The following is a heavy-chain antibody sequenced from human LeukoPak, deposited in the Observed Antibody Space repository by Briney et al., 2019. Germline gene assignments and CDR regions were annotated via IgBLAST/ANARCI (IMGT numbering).Heavy chain of an antibody. D-gene: IGHD6-13*01. V-gene: IGHV3-21*01. J-gene: IGHJ4*02. CDR3: ARDSGSSWREGLNY. CDR1: GFTFSSES. Sequence: GGSLRLSCAASGFTFSSESMNWLRQAPGKGLEGVSSISSEGSFIYYADSVKGRFTISRDNAKNSLYLQMNSLRDEDTAVYFCARDSGSSWREGLNYWGQGTLVTVSS. CDR2: ISSEGSFI.